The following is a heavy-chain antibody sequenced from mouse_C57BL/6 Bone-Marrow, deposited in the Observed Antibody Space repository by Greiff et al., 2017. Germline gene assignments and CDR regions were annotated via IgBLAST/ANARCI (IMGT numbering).Heavy chain of an antibody. V-gene: IGHV1-69*01. CDR3: ASHYYGSSYWYLDV. CDR2: IDPSDSYT. Sequence: QVQLQQPGAELVMPGASVKLSCKASGYTFTSYWMHWVKQRPGQGLEWIGEIDPSDSYTNYNQKFKGKSTLTVDKSSSTAYMQLSSLTSEDSAVYYCASHYYGSSYWYLDVWGTGTTVTVSS. D-gene: IGHD1-1*01. J-gene: IGHJ1*03. CDR1: GYTFTSYW.